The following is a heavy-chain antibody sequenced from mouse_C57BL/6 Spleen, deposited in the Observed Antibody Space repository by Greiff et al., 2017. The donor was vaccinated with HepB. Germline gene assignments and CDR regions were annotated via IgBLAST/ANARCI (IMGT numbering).Heavy chain of an antibody. V-gene: IGHV1-39*01. CDR2: INPNYGTT. CDR1: GYSFTDYN. Sequence: EVQLQQSGPELVKPGASVKISCKASGYSFTDYNMNWVKQSNGKSLEWIGVINPNYGTTSYNQKFKGKATLTVDQSSSTAYMQLNSLTSEDSAVYYSARRAYGSYENYFDYWGQGTTLTVSS. D-gene: IGHD2-1*01. J-gene: IGHJ2*01. CDR3: ARRAYGSYENYFDY.